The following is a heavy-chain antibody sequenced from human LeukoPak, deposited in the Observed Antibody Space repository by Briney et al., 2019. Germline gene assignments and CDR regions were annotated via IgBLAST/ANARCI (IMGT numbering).Heavy chain of an antibody. D-gene: IGHD5-12*01. CDR1: GFTFSSYG. CDR3: ARANTYDSNYYYGMDV. J-gene: IGHJ6*02. Sequence: GGSLRLSCAASGFTFSSYGMHWVRQAPGKGLEWVAVIWYDGSNKYYADSVKGRFTISRDNSKNTLYLQMSSLRAEDTAVYYCARANTYDSNYYYGMDVWGQGTTVTVSS. CDR2: IWYDGSNK. V-gene: IGHV3-33*01.